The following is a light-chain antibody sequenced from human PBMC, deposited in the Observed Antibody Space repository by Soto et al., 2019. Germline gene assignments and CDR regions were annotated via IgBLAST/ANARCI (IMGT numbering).Light chain of an antibody. CDR3: CSYAGSRTWV. J-gene: IGLJ3*02. Sequence: QSALTQPRSVSGSPGQSVTISCTGTGRDVGAYNYVSWYQQHPGKAPKLMIYDVSKWPSGVPDRFSGSKSGNAASLTISGLQAEDEADYYCCSYAGSRTWVFGGGTKLTV. CDR2: DVS. CDR1: GRDVGAYNY. V-gene: IGLV2-11*01.